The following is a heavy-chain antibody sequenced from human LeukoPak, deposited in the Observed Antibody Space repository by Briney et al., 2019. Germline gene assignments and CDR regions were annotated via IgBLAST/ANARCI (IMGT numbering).Heavy chain of an antibody. CDR3: ARHSKHSWGTNRPLDY. CDR2: ISSSSSTI. Sequence: GRSLRLSCAASGFTFSSYSMNWVRQAPGKGLEWVSYISSSSSTIYYADSVKGRFTISRDNAKNSLYLQMNSLRAEDTAVYYCARHSKHSWGTNRPLDYWGQGTLVTVSS. D-gene: IGHD3-16*01. V-gene: IGHV3-48*01. CDR1: GFTFSSYS. J-gene: IGHJ4*02.